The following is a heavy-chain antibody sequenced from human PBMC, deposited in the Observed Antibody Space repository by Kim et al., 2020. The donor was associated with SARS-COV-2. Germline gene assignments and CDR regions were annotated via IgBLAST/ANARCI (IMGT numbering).Heavy chain of an antibody. V-gene: IGHV5-10-1*01. Sequence: GESLKISCYGSGYTFTKYWITWVRQMPGKGLEWMGRIDPRDSYTTYNPSFQGHVTISVDRSISTAYLQWSSLKTSDTAMYYCARVDPYSDSGPHFFDYWGQGTLVTVSS. J-gene: IGHJ4*02. CDR2: IDPRDSYT. D-gene: IGHD4-17*01. CDR1: GYTFTKYW. CDR3: ARVDPYSDSGPHFFDY.